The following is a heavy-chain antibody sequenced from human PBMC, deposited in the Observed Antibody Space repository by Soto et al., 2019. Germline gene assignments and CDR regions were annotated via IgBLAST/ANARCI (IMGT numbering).Heavy chain of an antibody. CDR2: ISHSVST. V-gene: IGHV4-4*02. CDR1: GDSINSRHL. D-gene: IGHD3-3*02. CDR3: AARHFWSGSWTDRRLDY. Sequence: SETLSRTGAVSGDSINSRHLWDWVRQPPGKGLEWIGQISHSVSTNYNPSLTSRVTISVDKSKNHFSLMLTSVTAADTAVYYCAARHFWSGSWTDRRLDYWGQGTLVTVSS. J-gene: IGHJ4*02.